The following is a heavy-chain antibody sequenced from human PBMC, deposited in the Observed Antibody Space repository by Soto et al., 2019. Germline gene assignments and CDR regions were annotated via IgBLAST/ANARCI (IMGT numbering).Heavy chain of an antibody. D-gene: IGHD5-18*01. CDR3: ARDNGYSYGYTLDH. Sequence: QVQLQESGPGLVKPSETLSLTCTVSGGSISSYYWSWIRQPPGKGLEWIGYIYYSGSTNYNPSLRXXVXXSVDTSKHQFSLQLSSVTAADTAVYYCARDNGYSYGYTLDHWGQGTLVTVSS. V-gene: IGHV4-59*01. J-gene: IGHJ4*02. CDR2: IYYSGST. CDR1: GGSISSYY.